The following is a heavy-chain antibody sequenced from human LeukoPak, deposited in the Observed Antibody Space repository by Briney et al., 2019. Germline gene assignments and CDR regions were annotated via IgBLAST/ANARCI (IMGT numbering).Heavy chain of an antibody. Sequence: ASVKVSCKASGYTFTGNYIHWVRQAPGQGLEWMGWIHPNSGGTNYAQKFQGRVTMTRDTSINTVYVELSSLRSDDQAVYCWARVLDIDMAYGAFDIWGQGTLVTVSS. D-gene: IGHD5-18*01. V-gene: IGHV1-2*02. CDR2: IHPNSGGT. CDR1: GYTFTGNY. CDR3: ARVLDIDMAYGAFDI. J-gene: IGHJ3*02.